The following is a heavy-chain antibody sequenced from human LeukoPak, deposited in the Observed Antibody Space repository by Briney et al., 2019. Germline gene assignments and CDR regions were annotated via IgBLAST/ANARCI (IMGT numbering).Heavy chain of an antibody. D-gene: IGHD2-15*01. V-gene: IGHV3-74*01. CDR2: INSDGINT. CDR1: GFTFSNYW. J-gene: IGHJ4*02. Sequence: GGSLRLSCAASGFTFSNYWMHWVRQAPGKGLVWVSRINSDGINTSYADSVKGRFTISRDSSKNTLFLQMNRLRPEDAAVYYCAKAPVTTCRGAFCYPFDYWGLGTLVTVSS. CDR3: AKAPVTTCRGAFCYPFDY.